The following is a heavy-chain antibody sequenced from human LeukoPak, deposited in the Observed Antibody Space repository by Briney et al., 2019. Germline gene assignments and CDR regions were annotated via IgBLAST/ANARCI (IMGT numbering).Heavy chain of an antibody. Sequence: SETLSLTCAVYGGSFSGYYWSWIRQPPGKGLEWIGEINHSGSTNYNPSLKSRVTISVDTSKSQFSLKLSSVTAADTAVYYCARGPKRITMVRGVIRPFDYWGQGTLVTVSS. V-gene: IGHV4-34*01. CDR1: GGSFSGYY. CDR3: ARGPKRITMVRGVIRPFDY. J-gene: IGHJ4*02. CDR2: INHSGST. D-gene: IGHD3-10*01.